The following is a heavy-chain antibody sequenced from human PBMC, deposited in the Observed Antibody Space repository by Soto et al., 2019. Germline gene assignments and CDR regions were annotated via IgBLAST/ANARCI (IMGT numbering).Heavy chain of an antibody. CDR1: GFTFSSYG. CDR3: ARDPPDDSRGYFSLDY. D-gene: IGHD3-22*01. CDR2: MWSEGGNK. J-gene: IGHJ4*02. Sequence: QVQLVESGGVVVQPGRSLRLSCAASGFTFSSYGMHWVRQAPGKGLEWVAVMWSEGGNKHYADSVKGRFTISRDNSKNXLYLQMNSLRAEDTAVYYCARDPPDDSRGYFSLDYWGQGTLVTVSS. V-gene: IGHV3-33*01.